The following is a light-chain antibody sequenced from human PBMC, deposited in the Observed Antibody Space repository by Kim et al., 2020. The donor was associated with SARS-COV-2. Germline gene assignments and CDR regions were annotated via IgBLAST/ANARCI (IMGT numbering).Light chain of an antibody. V-gene: IGKV4-1*01. CDR2: RAS. J-gene: IGKJ1*01. CDR1: RSVLVSSNEKNY. Sequence: STINCKSSRSVLVSSNEKNYLAWFLQKPGQPPKLLIYRASTRESGVPDRFSGSGSGTDFTLSISSLQAEDVAVYYCQQYKSTPRTFGQGTKVDIK. CDR3: QQYKSTPRT.